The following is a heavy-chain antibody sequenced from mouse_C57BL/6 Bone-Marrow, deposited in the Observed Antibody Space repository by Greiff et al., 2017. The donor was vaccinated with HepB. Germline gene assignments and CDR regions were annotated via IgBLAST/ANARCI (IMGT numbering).Heavy chain of an antibody. Sequence: QVQLQQSGAELVKPGASVKLSCKASGYTFTSYWMQWVKQRPGQGLEWIGEIDPSDSYTNYNQKFKGKATLTVDTSSSTAYMQLSSLTSEDSAVYYCARSRITTVPHYAMDYWGQGTSVTVSS. J-gene: IGHJ4*01. V-gene: IGHV1-50*01. CDR1: GYTFTSYW. CDR2: IDPSDSYT. CDR3: ARSRITTVPHYAMDY. D-gene: IGHD1-1*01.